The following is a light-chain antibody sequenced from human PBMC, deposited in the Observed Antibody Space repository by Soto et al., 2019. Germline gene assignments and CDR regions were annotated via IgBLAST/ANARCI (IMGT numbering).Light chain of an antibody. CDR2: GGS. CDR1: QSVSSSY. Sequence: EIVLTQSPDTLSLSPGERATLSCRASQSVSSSYLAWYQHKPGQAPRLLIYGGSSRATGIPDRFIGSGSGTDCTLTISRLEPEDFAVYYCQHYGSAPGTFGQVTRLEIK. CDR3: QHYGSAPGT. V-gene: IGKV3-20*01. J-gene: IGKJ5*01.